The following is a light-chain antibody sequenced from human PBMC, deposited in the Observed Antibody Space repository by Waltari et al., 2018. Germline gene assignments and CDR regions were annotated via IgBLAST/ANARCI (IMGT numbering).Light chain of an antibody. Sequence: EVALTQSPDTLSLSAGERATLSCRPSQTVSCSYFAWYQQKPGQSPRLLIYATSPRATVIPARFSGSGSGTDFSLNIDMLVPEDSAVYFCQQFGGSPMYTFGQGTKLE. CDR3: QQFGGSPMYT. CDR2: ATS. J-gene: IGKJ2*01. CDR1: QTVSCSY. V-gene: IGKV3-20*01.